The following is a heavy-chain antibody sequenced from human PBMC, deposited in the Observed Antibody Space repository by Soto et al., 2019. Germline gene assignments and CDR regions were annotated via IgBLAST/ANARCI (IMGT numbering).Heavy chain of an antibody. Sequence: SVKVSCKASGGTFSSYAISWVRQAPGQGLEWMGGIIPIFGTANYAQKFQGRVTITADESTSTAYMELSSLRSEDTAVYYCARGAGYSSGWSAYNWFDPWGQGTMVTVSS. J-gene: IGHJ5*02. CDR3: ARGAGYSSGWSAYNWFDP. CDR2: IIPIFGTA. D-gene: IGHD6-19*01. V-gene: IGHV1-69*13. CDR1: GGTFSSYA.